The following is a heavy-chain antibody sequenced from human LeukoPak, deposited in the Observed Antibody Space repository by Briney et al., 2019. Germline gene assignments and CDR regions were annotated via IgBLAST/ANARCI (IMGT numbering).Heavy chain of an antibody. J-gene: IGHJ6*03. CDR2: MNPNSGNT. D-gene: IGHD6-19*01. CDR1: GYTFTSYD. Sequence: GASVKVSCKASGYTFTSYDINWVRQATGQGLEWMGWMNPNSGNTGYAQKFQGRITITRNTSIRTAYMELSSLRSEDTAVYYCAKDGAVAGRYYYYYMDVWGKGTTVTISS. V-gene: IGHV1-8*03. CDR3: AKDGAVAGRYYYYYMDV.